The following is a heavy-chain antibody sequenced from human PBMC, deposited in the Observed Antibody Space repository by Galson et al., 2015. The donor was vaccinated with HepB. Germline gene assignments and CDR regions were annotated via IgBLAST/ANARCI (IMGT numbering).Heavy chain of an antibody. CDR3: AHYVDTAMVGLGGYYGMDV. D-gene: IGHD5-18*01. CDR1: GFSLSTSGVG. Sequence: PALVKPTQTLTLTCTFSGFSLSTSGVGVGWIRQPPGKALEWLALIYLDDDKRYSPSLKSRLTITKDTSKNQVVLPMTNMDPVDTATYYCAHYVDTAMVGLGGYYGMDVWGQGTTVTVSS. CDR2: IYLDDDK. V-gene: IGHV2-5*02. J-gene: IGHJ6*02.